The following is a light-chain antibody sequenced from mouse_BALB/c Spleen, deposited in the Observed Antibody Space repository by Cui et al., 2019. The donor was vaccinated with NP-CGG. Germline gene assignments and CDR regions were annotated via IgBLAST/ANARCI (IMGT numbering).Light chain of an antibody. J-gene: IGLJ1*01. CDR2: GTN. Sequence: AVASQESLLTTSPGETVTLTCRSSTGAVTTSNYANWVQEKPDHLFTGLIGGTNNRAPGVPARFSGSLIGDKAALTITGAQTEDEAIYFCALWYSNHWVFGGGTKLTVL. CDR1: TGAVTTSNY. CDR3: ALWYSNHWV. V-gene: IGLV1*01.